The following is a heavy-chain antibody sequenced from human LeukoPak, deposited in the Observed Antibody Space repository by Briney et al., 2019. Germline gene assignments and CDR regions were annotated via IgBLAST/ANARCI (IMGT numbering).Heavy chain of an antibody. V-gene: IGHV1-8*03. CDR3: ARMNYYGSGSPNWFDP. J-gene: IGHJ5*02. CDR2: MSHNSGNT. CDR1: GYTFTSYD. D-gene: IGHD3-10*01. Sequence: ASVKVSCKASGYTFTSYDINWVRQATGQGLEWIGWMSHNSGNTGYAQKFQGRLTITRNTSISTAYMELSSLRSEDTAVYYCARMNYYGSGSPNWFDPWGQGTLVTVSS.